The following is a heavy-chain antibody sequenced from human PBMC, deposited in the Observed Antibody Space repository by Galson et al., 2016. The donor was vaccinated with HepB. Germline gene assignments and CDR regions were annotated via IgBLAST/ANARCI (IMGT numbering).Heavy chain of an antibody. Sequence: SLRLSCAASGFTFSSYSMNWVRQAPGKGLEWVSSISSSSSYIYYGDSGRGRFTISRDNAKNSLYLQMNRLRAEDTAVYYCARGGSLVLRYFDWLLTFPDWGQGTLVTVSS. CDR3: ARGGSLVLRYFDWLLTFPD. D-gene: IGHD3-9*01. CDR2: ISSSSSYI. V-gene: IGHV3-21*01. J-gene: IGHJ4*02. CDR1: GFTFSSYS.